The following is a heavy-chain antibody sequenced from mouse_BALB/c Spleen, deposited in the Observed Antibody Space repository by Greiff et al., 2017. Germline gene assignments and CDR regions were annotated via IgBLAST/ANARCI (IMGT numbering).Heavy chain of an antibody. J-gene: IGHJ2*01. CDR2: IYPGDGDT. V-gene: IGHV1-80*01. CDR3: ARSPMITTTVFDY. CDR1: GYAFSSYW. Sequence: QVQLQQSGAELVRPGSSVKISCKASGYAFSSYWMNWVKQRPGQGLEWIGQIYPGDGDTNYNGKFKGKATLTADKSSSTAYMQLSSLTSEDSAVYFCARSPMITTTVFDYWGQGTTLTVSS. D-gene: IGHD2-4*01.